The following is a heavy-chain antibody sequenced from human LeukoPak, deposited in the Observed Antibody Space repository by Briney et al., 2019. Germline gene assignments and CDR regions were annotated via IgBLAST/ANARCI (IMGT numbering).Heavy chain of an antibody. V-gene: IGHV1-69*05. CDR3: ARMLGAYYYDSSGTLFDY. CDR2: IIPIFGTA. D-gene: IGHD3-22*01. Sequence: SVKVSCKASGGTFSSYAISWVRQAPGQGLEWMGGIIPIFGTANYAQKFQGRVTITTGESTSTAYMELSSLRSEDTAVYYCARMLGAYYYDSSGTLFDYWGQGTLVTVSS. CDR1: GGTFSSYA. J-gene: IGHJ4*02.